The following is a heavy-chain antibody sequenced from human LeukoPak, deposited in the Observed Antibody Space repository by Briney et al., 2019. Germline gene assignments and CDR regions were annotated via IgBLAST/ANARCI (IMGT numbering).Heavy chain of an antibody. CDR2: IHHSGST. Sequence: SETLSLTCAVYSESFSDSYWNWIRQPPGKGLERIGEIHHSGSTKCNPSLKSRVTVSVDMSKNQISLKLSSVTAADTAVYYCARSDHNSGSYYFDYWGQGTLVTVSS. V-gene: IGHV4-34*01. D-gene: IGHD3-10*01. CDR1: SESFSDSY. CDR3: ARSDHNSGSYYFDY. J-gene: IGHJ4*02.